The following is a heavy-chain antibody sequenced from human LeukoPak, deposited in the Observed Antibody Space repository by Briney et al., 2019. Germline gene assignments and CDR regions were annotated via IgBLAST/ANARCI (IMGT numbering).Heavy chain of an antibody. J-gene: IGHJ4*02. Sequence: GGSLRLSCAASGFTFSSYSMNWVRQAPGKGLEWVSYISSSSSTIYYADSVKGRFTISRDNAKNSLYLQMNSLRAEDTAVYYCAREEGWGNWGQGTLVTVSS. V-gene: IGHV3-48*01. CDR2: ISSSSSTI. D-gene: IGHD7-27*01. CDR1: GFTFSSYS. CDR3: AREEGWGN.